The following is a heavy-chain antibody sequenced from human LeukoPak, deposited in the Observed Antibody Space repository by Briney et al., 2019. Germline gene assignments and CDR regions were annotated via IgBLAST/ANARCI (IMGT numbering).Heavy chain of an antibody. V-gene: IGHV3-49*04. CDR3: ARGGVNDHGDGQYFEH. D-gene: IGHD4-17*01. Sequence: PGGCLRLSCTSFGFTFGVYAISWVRQAPGKGLEWVGFIRKRIHGRTSVYAASVEGRFTISRDDSESVAYLQMNSLKTEDTAVYFCARGGVNDHGDGQYFEHWGQGTLVTVSS. CDR1: GFTFGVYA. CDR2: IRKRIHGRTS. J-gene: IGHJ1*01.